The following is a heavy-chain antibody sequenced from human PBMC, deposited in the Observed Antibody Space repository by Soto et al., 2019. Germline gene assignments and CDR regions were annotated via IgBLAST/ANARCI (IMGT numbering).Heavy chain of an antibody. V-gene: IGHV3-74*01. CDR2: INSEGSGI. J-gene: IGHJ3*02. D-gene: IGHD5-18*01. CDR1: GFTLSGYW. CDR3: ARGLEYSYGRALDI. Sequence: EVQLVESGGGLVQPGGSLRLSCAASGFTLSGYWMHWVRQAPGKVLVWVSRINSEGSGISYSDSVRGRFTISRDNAKNTLYLQMNSLRAEDTAVYYCARGLEYSYGRALDIWGQGTMVTVSS.